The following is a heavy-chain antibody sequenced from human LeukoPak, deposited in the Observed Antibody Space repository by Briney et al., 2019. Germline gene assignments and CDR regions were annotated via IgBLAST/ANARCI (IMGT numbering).Heavy chain of an antibody. D-gene: IGHD6-13*01. J-gene: IGHJ4*02. Sequence: GGSLRLSCAASGFTFSSYLMYWVRQAPGKGLVWVSRINSDGSTTSYADSVKGRFTISRDNAKNTLYLQMNSLRAEDTAVYYCARYISGAGDYWGQGTLVTVSS. CDR3: ARYISGAGDY. V-gene: IGHV3-74*01. CDR2: INSDGSTT. CDR1: GFTFSSYL.